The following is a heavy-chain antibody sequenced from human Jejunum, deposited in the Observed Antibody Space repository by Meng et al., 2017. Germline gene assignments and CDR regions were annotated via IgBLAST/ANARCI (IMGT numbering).Heavy chain of an antibody. Sequence: EVQLEESGGGLVPPGGSLGISCAASGFTFSDYYMDWVRQAPGKGLEWVARIRNKANSFTTEYAASVKGRFTISRDESKNSLYLQMNSLTTEDTAIYYCTRAPGDGYFDSWGQGALVTVSS. CDR1: GFTFSDYY. V-gene: IGHV3-72*01. CDR2: IRNKANSFTT. J-gene: IGHJ4*02. D-gene: IGHD5-24*01. CDR3: TRAPGDGYFDS.